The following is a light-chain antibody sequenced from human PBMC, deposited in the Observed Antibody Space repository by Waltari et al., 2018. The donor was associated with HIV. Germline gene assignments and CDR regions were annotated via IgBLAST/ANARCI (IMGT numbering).Light chain of an antibody. CDR2: AAS. V-gene: IGKV1-8*01. CDR3: QHYYSYPPWT. Sequence: AIRMTQSPSSFPASTGDRVTIPCRASQDISTFLTWYQQKPGKAPKVLIYAASTLQSGVPSRFNGSGSGTDFTLTISYLQSEDFATYYCQHYYSYPPWTFGQGTKVDIK. J-gene: IGKJ1*01. CDR1: QDISTF.